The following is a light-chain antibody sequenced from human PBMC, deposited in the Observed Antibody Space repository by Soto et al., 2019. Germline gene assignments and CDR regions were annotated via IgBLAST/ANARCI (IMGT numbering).Light chain of an antibody. V-gene: IGKV3-20*01. CDR2: VVS. J-gene: IGKJ5*01. Sequence: EIVLTQSPGTLSLSPGERDTLSCKASQSVSSSYLAWYQQRPGQAPRLLIYVVSNRSTGTPDRFSGSGSGTDFTLTISRLEPEDFAVYYCQQYGSSPITFGQGTRLEIK. CDR1: QSVSSSY. CDR3: QQYGSSPIT.